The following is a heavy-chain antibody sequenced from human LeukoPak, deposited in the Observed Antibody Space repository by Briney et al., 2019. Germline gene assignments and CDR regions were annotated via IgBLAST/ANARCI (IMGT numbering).Heavy chain of an antibody. Sequence: PGGSLRLSCAASGFTFSRYAMYWVRQAPGKGLEWVAFIPYDGDNTCYADSVKGRFTISRDNSKNTLYLQMNSLRAEDTAVYYCARDSGVGYYGSGSNNWFDPWGQGTLVTVSS. V-gene: IGHV3-30-3*01. D-gene: IGHD3-10*01. CDR1: GFTFSRYA. J-gene: IGHJ5*02. CDR3: ARDSGVGYYGSGSNNWFDP. CDR2: IPYDGDNT.